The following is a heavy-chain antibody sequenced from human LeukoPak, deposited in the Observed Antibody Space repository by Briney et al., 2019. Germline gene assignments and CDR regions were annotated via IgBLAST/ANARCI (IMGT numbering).Heavy chain of an antibody. CDR2: IYSGGST. CDR1: GFTVSSNF. V-gene: IGHV3-66*02. CDR3: AREGYSSGSRTGIDY. D-gene: IGHD5-18*01. Sequence: GGSLRLSCAASGFTVSSNFMNWVRQAPGRALEWVSVIYSGGSTSYADSVKGRFTISRDNSKNTLFLQMNSLRIDDTAVYYCAREGYSSGSRTGIDYWGQGTLVTVSS. J-gene: IGHJ4*02.